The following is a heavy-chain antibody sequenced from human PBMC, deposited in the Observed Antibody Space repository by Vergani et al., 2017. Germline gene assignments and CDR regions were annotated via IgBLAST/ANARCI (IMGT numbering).Heavy chain of an antibody. CDR2: ISYDGSNK. V-gene: IGHV3-30*14. CDR3: ARDLPPNYYGMDV. J-gene: IGHJ6*02. Sequence: QVQLVESGGGVVQPGRSLRLSCAASGFTFSSYAMHWVRQAPGKGLEWVAVISYDGSNKYYADSVMGRFTISRDNSKNTLYLQMNSLRAEDTAVYYCARDLPPNYYGMDVWGQGTTVTVSS. CDR1: GFTFSSYA.